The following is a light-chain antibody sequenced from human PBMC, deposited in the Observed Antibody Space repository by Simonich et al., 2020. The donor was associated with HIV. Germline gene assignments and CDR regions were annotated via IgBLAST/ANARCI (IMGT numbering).Light chain of an antibody. J-gene: IGLJ2*01. Sequence: QSALTQPASVSGSPGQSITISCTGTSSDVGGYNYVSCYQQHTGKAPKLMIYDVSKRPSGVSNRFSGSKSGNTASLTISGLQAEDEADYYCSSYTSSSTFVFGGGTKLTVL. CDR3: SSYTSSSTFV. CDR2: DVS. V-gene: IGLV2-14*01. CDR1: SSDVGGYNY.